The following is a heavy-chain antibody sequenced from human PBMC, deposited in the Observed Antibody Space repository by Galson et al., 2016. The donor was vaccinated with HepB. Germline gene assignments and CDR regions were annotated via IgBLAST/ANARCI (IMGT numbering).Heavy chain of an antibody. CDR1: GGSIISSDYY. J-gene: IGHJ6*02. CDR2: VYYRGST. V-gene: IGHV4-39*07. Sequence: SETLSLTCTVSGGSIISSDYYWGWIRQPPGRGLEWIGSVYYRGSTYYNPSLKSRLTISLDMSKNQFSLKLTSVIAADTAVYYCARAQMATLGDFGFDVWGQGTTVIVSS. CDR3: ARAQMATLGDFGFDV. D-gene: IGHD5-24*01.